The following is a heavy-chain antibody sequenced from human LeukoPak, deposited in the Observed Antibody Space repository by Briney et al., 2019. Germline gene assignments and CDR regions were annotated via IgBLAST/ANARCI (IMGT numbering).Heavy chain of an antibody. D-gene: IGHD2/OR15-2a*01. CDR1: GGSISSGDYY. J-gene: IGHJ6*03. CDR2: IYYSGST. CDR3: ARDSTISSYYYNYMDV. Sequence: PSQTLSLTCTVPGGSISSGDYYWSWIRQPPGKGLECIGYIYYSGSTYYNPSLKSRVTISVDTSKNQFSLKLSSVTAADTAVYYCARDSTISSYYYNYMDVWGKGTTVTVSS. V-gene: IGHV4-30-4*01.